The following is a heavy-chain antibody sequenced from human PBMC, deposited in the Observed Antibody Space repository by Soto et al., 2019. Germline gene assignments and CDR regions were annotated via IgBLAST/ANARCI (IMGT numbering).Heavy chain of an antibody. J-gene: IGHJ5*02. D-gene: IGHD5-12*01. CDR2: IYYSGRT. Sequence: QVQLQESGPGLVKPSETLSLTCTVSGGSISTYYWNWVRQPPGKGLEWIGAIYYSGRTSYNPSLKSRVTISVDMSKNQFSLNLTSVTAADTAVYYCARGRGYSGQRGGWFDPWGQGTLVTVSS. CDR1: GGSISTYY. CDR3: ARGRGYSGQRGGWFDP. V-gene: IGHV4-59*01.